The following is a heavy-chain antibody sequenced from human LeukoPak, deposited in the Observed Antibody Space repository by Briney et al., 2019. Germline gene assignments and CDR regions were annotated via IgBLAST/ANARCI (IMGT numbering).Heavy chain of an antibody. CDR1: GFTFSSYA. V-gene: IGHV3-23*01. CDR3: AKGGLWGTPFGY. CDR2: ISGSGGST. D-gene: IGHD3-16*01. J-gene: IGHJ4*02. Sequence: GGSLRLSCAASGFTFSSYAMSWVRQAPGKGLEWVSAISGSGGSTYYADSVKGRFTVSRDNSKNTLYVQMNSLRAEDTAVYYCAKGGLWGTPFGYWGQGTLVTVSS.